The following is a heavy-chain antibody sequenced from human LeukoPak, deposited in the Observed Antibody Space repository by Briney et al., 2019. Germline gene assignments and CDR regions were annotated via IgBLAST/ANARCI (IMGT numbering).Heavy chain of an antibody. J-gene: IGHJ4*02. D-gene: IGHD4-17*01. CDR2: IYYSGST. V-gene: IGHV4-59*01. CDR3: ARADYGDYNDYYFDY. CDR1: GGSISSYY. Sequence: PSQTLSLTCPVSGGSISSYYWSWIRQPPGKGLEWLGYIYYSGSTNYTPSLKSRVAISVDTSKNQFSLKLSSVTAADTAVYYCARADYGDYNDYYFDYWDQGTLVTVSS.